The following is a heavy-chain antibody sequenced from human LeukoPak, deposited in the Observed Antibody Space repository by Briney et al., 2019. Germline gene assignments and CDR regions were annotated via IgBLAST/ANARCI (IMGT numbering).Heavy chain of an antibody. CDR1: GFSFSSYA. J-gene: IGHJ4*02. V-gene: IGHV3-23*01. CDR3: AMEGIAAAGKGDFDY. Sequence: GGSLRLSCAASGFSFSSYAMSWVRQAPGKGLEWVSAISGSGGSTFYADSVKGRFTISRDNAKNSLYLQMNSLRAEDTAVYYCAMEGIAAAGKGDFDYWGQGTLVTVSS. CDR2: ISGSGGST. D-gene: IGHD6-13*01.